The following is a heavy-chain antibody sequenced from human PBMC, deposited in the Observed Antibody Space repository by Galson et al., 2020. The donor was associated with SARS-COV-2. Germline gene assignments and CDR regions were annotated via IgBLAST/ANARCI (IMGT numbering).Heavy chain of an antibody. V-gene: IGHV5-51*01. D-gene: IGHD2-15*01. CDR2: IYPGDSDP. J-gene: IGHJ6*02. Sequence: GESLKISCKGSGYSFTSYWIGWVRQMPGKGPEWMGIIYPGDSDPRYSPSFQGQVTISADRSISTAYLQWGSLKASDTAMYYCAKEVWVGNYYYGMDVWGQGTTVTVSS. CDR1: GYSFTSYW. CDR3: AKEVWVGNYYYGMDV.